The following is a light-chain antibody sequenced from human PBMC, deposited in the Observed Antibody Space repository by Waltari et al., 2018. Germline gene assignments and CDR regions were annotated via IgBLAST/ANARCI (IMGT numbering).Light chain of an antibody. CDR1: SSDVDAYNF. Sequence: QSALTQPASVSGSPGQSITISCTGTSSDVDAYNFVSWYQQHPGKAPKFMNYDVSKRPSGVSNRFSGSKSGNTASLTISGLQAEDEADYYCCSYAGTSTVIFGGGTKLTVL. J-gene: IGLJ2*01. CDR2: DVS. V-gene: IGLV2-23*02. CDR3: CSYAGTSTVI.